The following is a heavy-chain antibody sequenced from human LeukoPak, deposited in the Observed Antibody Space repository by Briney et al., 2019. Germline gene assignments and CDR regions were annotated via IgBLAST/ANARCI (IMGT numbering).Heavy chain of an antibody. CDR3: ARGRVVPAAMGLDY. V-gene: IGHV4-30-4*08. CDR1: GGSIGSGDYY. CDR2: IYYTGST. J-gene: IGHJ4*02. Sequence: SETLSLTCTVSGGSIGSGDYYWSWIRQPPGKGLEWIGYIYYTGSTYYNPSLKSRLTISLDTSKNQFSLKMSSVTAADTAVYYCARGRVVPAAMGLDYWGQGTLVTVSS. D-gene: IGHD2-2*01.